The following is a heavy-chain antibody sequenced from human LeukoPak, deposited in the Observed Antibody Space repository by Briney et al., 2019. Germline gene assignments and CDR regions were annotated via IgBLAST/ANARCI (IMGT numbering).Heavy chain of an antibody. CDR3: ARHWTYSGSSQTRAFDI. V-gene: IGHV4-39*01. Sequence: SETLSLTCTVSGGSISSSSYYWGWIRQPPGKGLERIGSIYYSGSTYYNPSLKSRVTISVDTSKNQFSLKLSSVTAADTAVYYCARHWTYSGSSQTRAFDIWGQGTMVTVSS. D-gene: IGHD1-26*01. J-gene: IGHJ3*02. CDR2: IYYSGST. CDR1: GGSISSSSYY.